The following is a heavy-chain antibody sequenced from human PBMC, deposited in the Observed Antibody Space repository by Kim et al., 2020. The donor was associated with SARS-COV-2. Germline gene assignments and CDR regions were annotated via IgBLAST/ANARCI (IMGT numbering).Heavy chain of an antibody. CDR3: VGSGSFPNWFDP. CDR1: GFTFSSYE. Sequence: GGSLRLSCAASGFTFSSYEMNWVRQAPGKGLEWVSYISSSGSTIYYADSVKGRFTISRDNAKNSLYLQMNSLRAEDTAVYYCVGSGSFPNWFDPWGQGTLVTVSS. J-gene: IGHJ5*02. D-gene: IGHD1-26*01. CDR2: ISSSGSTI. V-gene: IGHV3-48*03.